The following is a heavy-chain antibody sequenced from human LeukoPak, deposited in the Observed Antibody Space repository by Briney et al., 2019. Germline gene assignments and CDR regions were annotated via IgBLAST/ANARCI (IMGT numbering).Heavy chain of an antibody. CDR2: IWYDGSNQ. CDR1: GFSFRSHG. D-gene: IGHD1-1*01. Sequence: GGSLRLSCAASGFSFRSHGMHGVREAPGKGLEWVAVIWYDGSNQYYADSVKGRFTISRDNSKNMVFLQMNSLRDDDTAVYYCARDTTARYLDYWGQGTLVIVSS. V-gene: IGHV3-33*01. J-gene: IGHJ4*02. CDR3: ARDTTARYLDY.